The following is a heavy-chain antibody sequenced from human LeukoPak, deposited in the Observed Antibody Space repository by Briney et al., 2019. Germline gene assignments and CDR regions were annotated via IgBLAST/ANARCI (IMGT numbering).Heavy chain of an antibody. CDR1: GYTFTSYD. D-gene: IGHD5-12*01. J-gene: IGHJ5*02. CDR3: ARGPLIRLPSSFDP. CDR2: MNPNSGNT. V-gene: IGHV1-8*02. Sequence: GASVKVSCKASGYTFTSYDINWVRQATGQGLEWMGWMNPNSGNTGSAQRFQGRITMTRDTSISTAYMELSSLRSEDTAVYYCARGPLIRLPSSFDPWGQGTLVTVSS.